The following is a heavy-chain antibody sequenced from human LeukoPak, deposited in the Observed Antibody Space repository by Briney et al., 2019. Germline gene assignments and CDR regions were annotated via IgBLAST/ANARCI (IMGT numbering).Heavy chain of an antibody. CDR3: AKEGYDFWSAFNWGRYFDY. V-gene: IGHV3-23*01. J-gene: IGHJ4*02. CDR2: IRGSGGST. D-gene: IGHD3-3*01. Sequence: GGSLRLSCAASGFTFSSYAMSWVRQAPGKGLEWVSAIRGSGGSTYYADSVKGRFTISRDNSKNTLYLQMNSLRAEDTAVYYCAKEGYDFWSAFNWGRYFDYWGQGTLVTVSS. CDR1: GFTFSSYA.